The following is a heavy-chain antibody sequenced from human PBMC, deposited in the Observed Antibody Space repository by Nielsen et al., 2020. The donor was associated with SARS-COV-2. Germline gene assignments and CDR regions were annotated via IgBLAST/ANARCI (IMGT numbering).Heavy chain of an antibody. D-gene: IGHD5-24*01. CDR1: GFTFTAYW. V-gene: IGHV3-74*01. CDR2: INFDGTGT. J-gene: IGHJ4*02. Sequence: GESLKISCTASGFTFTAYWMHWVRQAPGKGPTWVSHINFDGTGTSYADSVKGRFTISRDNAKNSLYLQMNSLRAEDTAVYYCAREGRKLPLDYWGQGTLVTVSS. CDR3: AREGRKLPLDY.